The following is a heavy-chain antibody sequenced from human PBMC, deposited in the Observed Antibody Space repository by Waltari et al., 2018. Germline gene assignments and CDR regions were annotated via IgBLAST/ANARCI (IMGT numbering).Heavy chain of an antibody. V-gene: IGHV4-38-2*02. D-gene: IGHD6-13*01. J-gene: IGHJ4*02. CDR1: DFSISSGYY. Sequence: QVRLQESGPGLVKPSETLSLTCSASDFSISSGYYWPWTRQPPGKGLEWIASIYHSGSTYYNPSLKSRVTIFVDTSKTQFSLKLTSVTAADTAVYFCARAPSTYSSSWYRVGFDYWGQGTLVTVSS. CDR3: ARAPSTYSSSWYRVGFDY. CDR2: IYHSGST.